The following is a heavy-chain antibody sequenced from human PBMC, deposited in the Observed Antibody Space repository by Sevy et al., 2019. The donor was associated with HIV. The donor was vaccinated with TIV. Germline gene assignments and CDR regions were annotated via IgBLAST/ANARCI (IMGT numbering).Heavy chain of an antibody. V-gene: IGHV3-30*09. CDR2: VSYDGSNT. CDR1: GFTFRSFS. CDR3: ALERLSSDVAEYFQN. D-gene: IGHD1-1*01. Sequence: GGSLRLSCAASGFTFRSFSMHWVRQAPGKWLEWVTTVSYDGSNTYYAGSVKGRFAVIRDNSRNLLNLQMNNLRPEDTAVYYCALERLSSDVAEYFQNWGQGTPVTVSS. J-gene: IGHJ1*01.